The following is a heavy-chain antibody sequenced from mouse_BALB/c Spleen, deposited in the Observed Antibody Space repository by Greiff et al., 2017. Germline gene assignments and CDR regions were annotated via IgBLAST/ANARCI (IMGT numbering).Heavy chain of an antibody. CDR1: GFTFSSFG. J-gene: IGHJ2*01. D-gene: IGHD2-3*01. CDR3: ASCLEGYHDGFDY. V-gene: IGHV5-17*02. Sequence: EVKLVESGGGLVQPGGSRKLSCAASGFTFSSFGMHWVRQAPEKGLEWVAYISSGSSSIYYADKVKGRFTISRDNPKNTLFLQMTSLRSEDTAMYYSASCLEGYHDGFDYWGQGTTLTVSS. CDR2: ISSGSSSI.